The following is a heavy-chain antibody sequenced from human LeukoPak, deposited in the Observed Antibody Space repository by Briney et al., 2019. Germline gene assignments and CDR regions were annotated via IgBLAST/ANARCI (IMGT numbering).Heavy chain of an antibody. Sequence: GGSLRLSCAASGFTFSSYWMHWVRQAPGKGLVWVSRINSDGSSTTYADSVKSRFTTSRDNAKNTLYLQMNSLTAEDTAVYYCVRSMSGRNDFWGQGTVVSVSS. CDR1: GFTFSSYW. J-gene: IGHJ4*02. V-gene: IGHV3-74*01. CDR2: INSDGSST. CDR3: VRSMSGRNDF. D-gene: IGHD3-3*01.